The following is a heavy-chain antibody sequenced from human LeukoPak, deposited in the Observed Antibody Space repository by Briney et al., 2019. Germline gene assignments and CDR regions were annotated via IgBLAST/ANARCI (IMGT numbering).Heavy chain of an antibody. CDR1: GGSISSGGYS. D-gene: IGHD5-24*01. CDR2: IYYSGST. CDR3: ARVYNLGLFDY. V-gene: IGHV4-61*08. J-gene: IGHJ4*02. Sequence: SETLSLTCAVSGGSISSGGYSWSWIRQPPGKGLEWIGYIYYSGSTNYNPSLKSRVTISVDTSKNQFSLKLSSVTAADTAVYYCARVYNLGLFDYWGQGTLVTVSS.